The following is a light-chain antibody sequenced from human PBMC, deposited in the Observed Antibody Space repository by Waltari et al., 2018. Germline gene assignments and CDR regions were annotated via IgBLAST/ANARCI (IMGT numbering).Light chain of an antibody. CDR1: ALPKQY. J-gene: IGLJ2*01. Sequence: SYELTHPPSVSVSLGQTAKIPCSGDALPKQYTYWYQQKPGQAPLLVIYKDTDRLSGIPERYSGSSSGTTVALTMGGLQAEDDTNYYCLSAYGGGCQGVFGVGTKLNVL. CDR2: KDT. CDR3: LSAYGGGCQGV. V-gene: IGLV3-25*03.